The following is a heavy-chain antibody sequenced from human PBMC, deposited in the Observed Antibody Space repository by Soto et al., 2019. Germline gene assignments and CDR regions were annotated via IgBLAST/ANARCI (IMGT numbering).Heavy chain of an antibody. CDR2: IYWDDDK. V-gene: IGHV2-5*02. D-gene: IGHD4-17*01. Sequence: QITLKESGPTLVKPTQTLTLTCTFSGFSLSTTGVGVGWIRQPPGKALEWLALIYWDDDKRYIPSLKSRLTITKDTSKNQVVLTMTNMDPVDTATYYCAHTSDTVTPDYWGQGTLVTVSS. CDR3: AHTSDTVTPDY. J-gene: IGHJ4*02. CDR1: GFSLSTTGVG.